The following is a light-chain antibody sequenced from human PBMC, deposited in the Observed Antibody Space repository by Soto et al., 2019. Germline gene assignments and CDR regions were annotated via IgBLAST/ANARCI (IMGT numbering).Light chain of an antibody. CDR2: DVS. CDR1: SSDVGGYNY. CDR3: SSYPSSSTRYV. Sequence: SALTQPASVSGSPGQSITISCTGTSSDVGGYNYVSWYQQHPGKAPKLMIYDVSNRPSGVSYRFSGSKSGNTASLTISGLQAEDEADYYCSSYPSSSTRYVFGTGTKVTVL. J-gene: IGLJ1*01. V-gene: IGLV2-14*03.